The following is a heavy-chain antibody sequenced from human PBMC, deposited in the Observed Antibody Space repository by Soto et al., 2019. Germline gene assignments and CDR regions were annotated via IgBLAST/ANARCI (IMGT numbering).Heavy chain of an antibody. V-gene: IGHV4-39*01. Sequence: PSENLSLTCAVSGASISGISYYWGWIRQPPGKGLEWIGSLHYSGSTYYNPSLKSRVTMSLDTSQNQFSLKLSSVTAADTAVYFCAGRTSLTSVEIFSGGLSGYNWVDPWGRGTLVTVSS. CDR2: LHYSGST. J-gene: IGHJ5*01. CDR1: GASISGISYY. D-gene: IGHD3-3*01. CDR3: AGRTSLTSVEIFSGGLSGYNWVDP.